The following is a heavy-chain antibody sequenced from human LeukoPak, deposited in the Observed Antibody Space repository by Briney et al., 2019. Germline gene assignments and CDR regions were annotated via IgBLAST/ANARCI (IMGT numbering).Heavy chain of an antibody. J-gene: IGHJ4*02. D-gene: IGHD3-9*01. CDR1: GFTFSSYA. V-gene: IGHV3-48*01. Sequence: PGGSLRLSCGASGFTFSSYAMNWVRQAPGKGLEWVSYISSSSSTIYYADSVKGRFTISRDNAKNSLYLQMNSLRAEDTAVYYCAKWGRTYDILTGYSYWGQGTLVTVSS. CDR2: ISSSSSTI. CDR3: AKWGRTYDILTGYSY.